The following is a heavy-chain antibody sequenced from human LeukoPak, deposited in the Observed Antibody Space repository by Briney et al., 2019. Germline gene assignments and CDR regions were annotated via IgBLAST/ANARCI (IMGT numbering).Heavy chain of an antibody. Sequence: GGSLRLSCAVSGFTFSSYSMNWVRQAPGKGLEWVSYISSSSSTIYYADSVKGRFTISRDNAKNSLYLQMNSLRAEDTAVYYCARASWSDYWGQGTLVTVSS. D-gene: IGHD1-26*01. V-gene: IGHV3-48*01. CDR3: ARASWSDY. J-gene: IGHJ4*02. CDR2: ISSSSSTI. CDR1: GFTFSSYS.